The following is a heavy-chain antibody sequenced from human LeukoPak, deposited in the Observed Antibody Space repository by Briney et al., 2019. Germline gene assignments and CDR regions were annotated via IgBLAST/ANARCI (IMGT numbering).Heavy chain of an antibody. Sequence: ASVKVSCKASGYTFTSYGISWVRQAPGQGLEWMGWISAYNGNTNYAQKLQGRVTMTTDTSTSTAYMELRSLRSDDTAVYYCARDRRDGYNTNYWYFDLWGRGTLVTVSS. CDR3: ARDRRDGYNTNYWYFDL. CDR2: ISAYNGNT. V-gene: IGHV1-18*01. J-gene: IGHJ2*01. CDR1: GYTFTSYG. D-gene: IGHD5-24*01.